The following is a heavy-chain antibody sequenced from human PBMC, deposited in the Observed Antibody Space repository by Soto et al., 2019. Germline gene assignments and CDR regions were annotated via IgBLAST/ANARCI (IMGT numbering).Heavy chain of an antibody. V-gene: IGHV3-30*18. J-gene: IGHJ4*02. CDR1: GFTFSSYG. CDR2: ISDDGLNI. Sequence: PGGSLRLSCAASGFTFSSYGIHWVRQAPGKGLEWVAVISDDGLNINYADSVKGRFTISRDNSKNTLYLQMNSLRTEDTAVYYCAKVPGRGTNCGGDCYNYFDYWGQGTLVTVSS. D-gene: IGHD2-21*02. CDR3: AKVPGRGTNCGGDCYNYFDY.